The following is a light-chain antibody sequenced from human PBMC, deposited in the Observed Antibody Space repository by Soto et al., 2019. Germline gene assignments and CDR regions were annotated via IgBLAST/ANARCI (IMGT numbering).Light chain of an antibody. CDR2: EVT. J-gene: IGLJ1*01. V-gene: IGLV2-23*02. CDR3: CSYGVRDFPYV. CDR1: SSDIGGYRF. Sequence: QSALTQPASVSGSPGQSITISCTGSSSDIGGYRFVSWYQQHPGKTPTLLIFEVTKRPSGVSDRFSGAKSGKRASLTISGLEAEDEDDYYCCSYGVRDFPYVFGTGTKLTVL.